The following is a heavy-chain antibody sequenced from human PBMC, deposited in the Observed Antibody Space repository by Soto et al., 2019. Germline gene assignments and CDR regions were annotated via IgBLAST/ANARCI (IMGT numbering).Heavy chain of an antibody. CDR3: AKGNSGWPFDY. V-gene: IGHV3-23*01. Sequence: EVPLLESGGGLVQPGGSLRLSCAASGFTFSSYAMTWVRQAPGKGLDWVSTISGGGSITHYADAVKGRFTISRDNSKNTVYLQMNSLRAEDTAVYYCAKGNSGWPFDYWGQGTLVTVSS. CDR2: ISGGGSIT. D-gene: IGHD6-19*01. J-gene: IGHJ4*02. CDR1: GFTFSSYA.